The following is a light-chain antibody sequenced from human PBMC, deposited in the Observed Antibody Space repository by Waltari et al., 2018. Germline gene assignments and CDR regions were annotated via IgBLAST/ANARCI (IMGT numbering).Light chain of an antibody. J-gene: IGKJ1*01. CDR2: AAS. CDR3: QQYYSIPWT. CDR1: QGIDNS. Sequence: GDRVTITCRASQGIDNSLAWYQQKPGKAPKHLLYAASTLESGVPSRFSGSGSGTDYTLTISSLQPEDFATYYCQQYYSIPWTFGQGTKVEIK. V-gene: IGKV1-NL1*01.